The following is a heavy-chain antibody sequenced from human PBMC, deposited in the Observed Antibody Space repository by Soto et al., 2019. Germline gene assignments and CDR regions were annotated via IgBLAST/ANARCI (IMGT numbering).Heavy chain of an antibody. D-gene: IGHD3-9*01. J-gene: IGHJ4*02. V-gene: IGHV1-18*01. CDR2: ISAYNGNT. Sequence: ASVKVSCKASGYTFTSYHITWVRQAPGQGLEWMGWISAYNGNTNYAQKLQGRVTMTTDTSTSTAYMELRSLRSEDTAVYYCARWIGYYDILTGYPGPFDYWGKGTLVTVSS. CDR1: GYTFTSYH. CDR3: ARWIGYYDILTGYPGPFDY.